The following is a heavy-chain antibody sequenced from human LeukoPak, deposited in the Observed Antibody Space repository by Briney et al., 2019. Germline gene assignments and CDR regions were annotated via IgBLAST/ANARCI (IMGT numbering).Heavy chain of an antibody. CDR2: ISDSGGST. CDR1: GFTFSSYA. Sequence: PGGSLRLSFAASGFTFSSYAMTWVRQAPGKGLEWVSGISDSGGSTYYADSVKGRFTISRDNSKNALYLQMNGLRAEDTAVYYCAKHSGNYNFDYWGQGTLVTVSS. D-gene: IGHD1-26*01. J-gene: IGHJ4*02. CDR3: AKHSGNYNFDY. V-gene: IGHV3-23*01.